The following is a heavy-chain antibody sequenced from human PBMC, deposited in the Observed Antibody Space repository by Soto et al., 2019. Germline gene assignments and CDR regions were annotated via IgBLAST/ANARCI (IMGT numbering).Heavy chain of an antibody. Sequence: SETLSLTCAVYGGSFSGYYWNWVRQPPGKGLEWIGEIDHSGYTNYNPSLKSRVTISVDTSKNQFSLRLTSVTAADTAVYYCARVRDWFDPWGQGTLVTVSS. CDR3: ARVRDWFDP. CDR2: IDHSGYT. V-gene: IGHV4-34*01. CDR1: GGSFSGYY. D-gene: IGHD3-3*01. J-gene: IGHJ5*02.